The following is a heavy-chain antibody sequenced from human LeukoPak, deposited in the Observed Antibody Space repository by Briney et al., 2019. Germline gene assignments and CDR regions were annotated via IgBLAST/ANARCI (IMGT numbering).Heavy chain of an antibody. Sequence: GGSLRLSCAASGFTFSCYWMHWVRQAPGKGLVWVSRINSDGSSTSYADSVKGRFTISRDNAKNTLYLQMNSLRAEDTAVYYCARSPYYDILTGPDYWGQGTLVTVSS. CDR3: ARSPYYDILTGPDY. D-gene: IGHD3-9*01. J-gene: IGHJ4*02. CDR2: INSDGSST. CDR1: GFTFSCYW. V-gene: IGHV3-74*01.